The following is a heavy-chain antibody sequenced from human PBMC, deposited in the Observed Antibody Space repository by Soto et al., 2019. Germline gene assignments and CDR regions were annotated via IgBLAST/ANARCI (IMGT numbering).Heavy chain of an antibody. J-gene: IGHJ4*02. CDR2: IYYSGST. CDR1: GGSISSSSYY. CDR3: ARPRIAARPDY. D-gene: IGHD6-6*01. V-gene: IGHV4-39*01. Sequence: QLQLQESGPGLVKPSETLSLTGTVSGGSISSSSYYWGWIRQPPGKGLEWIGSIYYSGSTYYNPSLMSHVSISADTSKNQFSLKLSSVTAADTAVYYCARPRIAARPDYWGQGTLVTVSS.